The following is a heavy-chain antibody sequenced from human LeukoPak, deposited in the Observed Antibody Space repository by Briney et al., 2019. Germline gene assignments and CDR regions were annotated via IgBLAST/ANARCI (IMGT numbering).Heavy chain of an antibody. CDR2: ISSSGSTI. Sequence: PGGSLRLSCAASGFTFSSYEMNWVRQAPGKGLEWVSYISSSGSTIYYADSVKGRFTISRDNAKNSLYLQMNSLRAEDTAVYYCARVGREEQWLVVGLYYFDYWGQGTLVTVSS. D-gene: IGHD6-19*01. CDR1: GFTFSSYE. V-gene: IGHV3-48*03. CDR3: ARVGREEQWLVVGLYYFDY. J-gene: IGHJ4*02.